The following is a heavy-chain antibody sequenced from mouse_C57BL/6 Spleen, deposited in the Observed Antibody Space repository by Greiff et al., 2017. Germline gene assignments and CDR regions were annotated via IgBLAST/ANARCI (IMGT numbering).Heavy chain of an antibody. J-gene: IGHJ4*01. Sequence: VMLVESGPGLLAPSQSLSITCTVSGFSLTSYGVAWVRQPPGKGLEWLGVIWGGGSTNYNSALMSSLCISTDNSNSQGFLKMNSMKTEDTAMYDSAKRGYDGSSGAMDYWGQGTSVTVSS. CDR3: AKRGYDGSSGAMDY. CDR1: GFSLTSYG. D-gene: IGHD1-1*01. V-gene: IGHV2-9*01. CDR2: IWGGGST.